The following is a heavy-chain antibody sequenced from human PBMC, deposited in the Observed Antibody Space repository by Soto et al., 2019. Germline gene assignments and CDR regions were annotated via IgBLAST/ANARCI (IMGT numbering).Heavy chain of an antibody. J-gene: IGHJ3*02. D-gene: IGHD3-10*01. CDR2: ISSGRSYM. V-gene: IGHV3-21*01. CDR1: GFPFGTYS. Sequence: GGSLRLSCAASGFPFGTYSMSWVRQAPGKGLEWVSSISSGRSYMYYADSVKGRFTVSRDNAKNSLYLQMNSLRAEDTAVYYCARDLSSYYPDAFDIWGQGTMVTVSS. CDR3: ARDLSSYYPDAFDI.